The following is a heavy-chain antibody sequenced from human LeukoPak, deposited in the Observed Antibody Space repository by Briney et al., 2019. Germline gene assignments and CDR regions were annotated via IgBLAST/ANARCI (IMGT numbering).Heavy chain of an antibody. CDR2: IYSGGAI. Sequence: GGSLRLSCAASGFTFSHYWMTWVRQAPGKGLEWVSLIYSGGAIRYADSVKGRFTISRDSSKNTLFLQMNDLTVEDTARYYCARRPGNWGQGILVTVSS. CDR1: GFTFSHYW. V-gene: IGHV3-53*01. CDR3: ARRPGN. J-gene: IGHJ4*02. D-gene: IGHD1-14*01.